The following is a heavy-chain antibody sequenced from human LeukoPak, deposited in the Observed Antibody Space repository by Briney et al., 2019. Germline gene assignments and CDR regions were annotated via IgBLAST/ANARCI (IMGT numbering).Heavy chain of an antibody. Sequence: GGSLRLSCSASGVTFSSYAMHCVRQAPRGGLEYVSAISSHGGSTYYADSVKGRFTISRDNSKNTLYLQMSSLRAEDTAVYYCAPSPYYYESSGYSAWGEGTLVTVSS. J-gene: IGHJ5*02. D-gene: IGHD3-22*01. CDR1: GVTFSSYA. CDR3: APSPYYYESSGYSA. CDR2: ISSHGGST. V-gene: IGHV3-64D*06.